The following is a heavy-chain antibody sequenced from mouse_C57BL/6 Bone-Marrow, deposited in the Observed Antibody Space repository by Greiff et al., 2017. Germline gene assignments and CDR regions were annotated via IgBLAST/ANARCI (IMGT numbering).Heavy chain of an antibody. CDR2: IYPGDGDT. D-gene: IGHD1-1*01. Sequence: QVQLQQSGPELVKPGASVKISCKASGYAFSSSWMNWVKQRPGKGLEWIGRIYPGDGDTNYNGKFKGKATLTADKSSSTAYMQLSSLTSEDSAVYFCARARYYGSSLYYFDYWGQGTTLTVSS. CDR1: GYAFSSSW. J-gene: IGHJ2*01. CDR3: ARARYYGSSLYYFDY. V-gene: IGHV1-82*01.